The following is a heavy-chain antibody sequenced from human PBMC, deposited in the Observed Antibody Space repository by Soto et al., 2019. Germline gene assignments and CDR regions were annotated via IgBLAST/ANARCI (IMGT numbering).Heavy chain of an antibody. Sequence: PGGSLRLSCAGSGFTFRWFGMNWVRQAPGKGLEWVARISNDVSNEYYVDSVKGRFTISRDNSKNTLYLQMDSLRAEDTAAYYCAKGEVRGIIPSYFDYWGPGTLVTVSS. V-gene: IGHV3-30*18. D-gene: IGHD3-10*01. J-gene: IGHJ4*02. CDR1: GFTFRWFG. CDR2: ISNDVSNE. CDR3: AKGEVRGIIPSYFDY.